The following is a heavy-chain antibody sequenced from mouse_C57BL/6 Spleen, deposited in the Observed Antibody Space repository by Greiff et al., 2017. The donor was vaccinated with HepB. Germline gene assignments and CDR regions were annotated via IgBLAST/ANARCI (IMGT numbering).Heavy chain of an antibody. Sequence: QVQLQQSGPELVKPGASVKISCKASGYAFSSSWMNWVKQRPGKGLEWIGRIYPGDGDTNYNGKFKGKATLTADKSSSTAYMQLSSLTSEDSAVYFCATQRGSMGGQGTSVTVSS. J-gene: IGHJ4*01. V-gene: IGHV1-82*01. CDR3: ATQRGSM. CDR1: GYAFSSSW. CDR2: IYPGDGDT. D-gene: IGHD1-1*02.